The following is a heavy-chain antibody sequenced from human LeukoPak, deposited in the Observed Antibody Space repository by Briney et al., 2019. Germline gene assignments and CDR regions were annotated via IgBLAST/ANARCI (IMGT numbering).Heavy chain of an antibody. V-gene: IGHV3-21*01. D-gene: IGHD3-22*01. CDR2: ISSSSSYI. Sequence: GGSLRLSCAASGFTFSSYSMNWVRQAPGKGLEWVSSISSSSSYIYYADSVKGRFTISRDNAKNSLYLQMNSLRAEDTAVYYCAKDSSDYYFDYWGQGTLVTVSS. CDR1: GFTFSSYS. CDR3: AKDSSDYYFDY. J-gene: IGHJ4*02.